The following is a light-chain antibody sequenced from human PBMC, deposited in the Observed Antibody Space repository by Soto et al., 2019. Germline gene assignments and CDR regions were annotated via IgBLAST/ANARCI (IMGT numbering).Light chain of an antibody. Sequence: EIVLTQSPATLSSSPGERATLSCRASQSVSSSFLAWYQQKRGQPPRLLIYGASSRATGIPDRFSGSGSGTDFTLTISRLEPEDFAVYYCQQYGNSPITFGQGTRLEIK. J-gene: IGKJ5*01. CDR3: QQYGNSPIT. CDR1: QSVSSSF. V-gene: IGKV3-20*01. CDR2: GAS.